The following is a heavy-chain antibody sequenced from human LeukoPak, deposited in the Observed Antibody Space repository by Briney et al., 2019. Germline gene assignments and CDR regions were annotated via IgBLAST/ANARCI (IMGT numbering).Heavy chain of an antibody. Sequence: ASVKVSCKASGYTFTGYYMHWVRQAPGQGLEWMGWINPNSGGTSYAQKFQGRVTMTRDTSISTAYMELSRLRSDDTAVYYCANTYCSGGSCYGWGQGTLVTVSS. CDR2: INPNSGGT. V-gene: IGHV1-2*02. D-gene: IGHD2-15*01. CDR3: ANTYCSGGSCYG. J-gene: IGHJ4*02. CDR1: GYTFTGYY.